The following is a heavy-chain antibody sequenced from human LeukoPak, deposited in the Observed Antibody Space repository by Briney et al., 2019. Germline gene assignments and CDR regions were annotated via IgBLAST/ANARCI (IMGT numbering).Heavy chain of an antibody. V-gene: IGHV3-23*01. CDR1: GFTFSSYA. CDR2: ISGSGGST. Sequence: GGSLRLSCAAFGFTFSSYAMSWVRQAPGKGLEWVSAISGSGGSTYYADSVKGRFTISRDNSKNTLYLQMNSLRAEDTAVYYCAKDPKSYYGSGGYPYYFDYWGQGTLVTVSS. CDR3: AKDPKSYYGSGGYPYYFDY. D-gene: IGHD3-10*01. J-gene: IGHJ4*02.